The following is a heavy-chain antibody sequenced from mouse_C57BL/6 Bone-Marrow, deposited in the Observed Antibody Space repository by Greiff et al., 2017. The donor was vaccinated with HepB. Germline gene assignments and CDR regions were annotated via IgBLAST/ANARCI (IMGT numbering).Heavy chain of an antibody. CDR2: ISDGGSYT. CDR3: AREYAYYAMDY. CDR1: GFTFSSYA. J-gene: IGHJ4*01. D-gene: IGHD2-14*01. V-gene: IGHV5-4*01. Sequence: EVQVVESGGGLVKPGGSLKLSCAASGFTFSSYAMSWVRQTPEKRLAWVATISDGGSYTYYPDNVKGRFTISRDDAKNNLYLQMSHLKSEDTAMYYCAREYAYYAMDYWGQGTSVTVSS.